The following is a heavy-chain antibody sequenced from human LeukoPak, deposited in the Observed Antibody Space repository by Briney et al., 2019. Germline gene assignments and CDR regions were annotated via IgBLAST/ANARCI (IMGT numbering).Heavy chain of an antibody. CDR1: GFTFSSYS. J-gene: IGHJ3*02. CDR3: ARDYCSSTGCLEVEAFDI. Sequence: GGSLRLSCAASGFTFSSYSMNWVHQAPGKGLEWVSSISSSSSYIYYADSVKGRFTISRDNAKNSLYLQMNSLRAEDTAVYYCARDYCSSTGCLEVEAFDIWGQGTMVTVSS. D-gene: IGHD2-2*01. CDR2: ISSSSSYI. V-gene: IGHV3-21*01.